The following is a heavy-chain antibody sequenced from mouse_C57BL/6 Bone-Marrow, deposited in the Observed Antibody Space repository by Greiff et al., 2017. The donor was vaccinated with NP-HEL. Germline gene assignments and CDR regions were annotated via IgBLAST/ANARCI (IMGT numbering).Heavy chain of an antibody. J-gene: IGHJ3*01. Sequence: EVKLVESGGDLVKPGGSLKLSCAASGFTFSSYGMSWVRQTPDKRLEWVATISSGGSYTYYTDSVKGRFTISRDNAKNTLYLQMSSLKSEDTAMYYCARTVVGPFAYWGQGTLVTVSA. CDR1: GFTFSSYG. CDR3: ARTVVGPFAY. D-gene: IGHD1-1*01. V-gene: IGHV5-6*01. CDR2: ISSGGSYT.